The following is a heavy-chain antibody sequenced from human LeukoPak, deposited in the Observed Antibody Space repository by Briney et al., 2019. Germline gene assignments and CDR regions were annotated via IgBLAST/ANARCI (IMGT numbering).Heavy chain of an antibody. J-gene: IGHJ4*02. V-gene: IGHV3-21*01. CDR2: ISSISSYI. CDR3: ARSYDSSGYYYSDYFDY. CDR1: GFTFSSYS. D-gene: IGHD3-22*01. Sequence: PGGSLRLSCAASGFTFSSYSMNWVRQAPGKGLEWVSSISSISSYIYYADSVKGRFTISRDNAKNSLYLQMNSLRAEDTAVYYCARSYDSSGYYYSDYFDYWGQGTLVTVSS.